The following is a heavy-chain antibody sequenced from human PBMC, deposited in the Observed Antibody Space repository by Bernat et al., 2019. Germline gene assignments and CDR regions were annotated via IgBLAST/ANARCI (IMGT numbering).Heavy chain of an antibody. CDR2: ISDSGGST. V-gene: IGHV3-23*01. CDR3: AKAPLAADLYIDY. CDR1: GFTFSSYA. Sequence: EVQLLESGGGLVQPGGSLRLSCAASGFTFSSYAMSWVRQAPGKGLEWVSSISDSGGSTYYADSVKGRFTISRDNSKNTLYLQMNSLRAEDTAVYYCAKAPLAADLYIDYWGQGTLVTVSS. J-gene: IGHJ4*02. D-gene: IGHD6-13*01.